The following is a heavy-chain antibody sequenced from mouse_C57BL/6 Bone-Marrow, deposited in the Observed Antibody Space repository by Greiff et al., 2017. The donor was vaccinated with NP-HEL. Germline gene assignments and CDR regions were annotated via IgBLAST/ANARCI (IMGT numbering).Heavy chain of an antibody. CDR3: AGGNYEYWYFDV. Sequence: VQLVESGPGLVQPSQSLSITCTVSGFSLTSYGVHWVRPSPGKGLEWLGVIWRGGSTDYNAAFMSRLSITKDNSKSQVFFKMNSLQADDTAIYYWAGGNYEYWYFDVWGTGTTVTVSS. J-gene: IGHJ1*03. CDR2: IWRGGST. CDR1: GFSLTSYG. D-gene: IGHD2-1*01. V-gene: IGHV2-5*01.